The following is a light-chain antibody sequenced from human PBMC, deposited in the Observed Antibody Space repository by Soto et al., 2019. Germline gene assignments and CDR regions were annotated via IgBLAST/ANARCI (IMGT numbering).Light chain of an antibody. Sequence: DIQMTQSPSSLSASVGDRVTITCRASQSISYYLNWYQQKPGRAPRLLIYTTSSLQSGVPSKFSGSASGTDFTLTISSLQPEYFATYDCQPSYTTPWTFGQGTKVEIK. CDR3: QPSYTTPWT. CDR2: TTS. V-gene: IGKV1-39*01. CDR1: QSISYY. J-gene: IGKJ1*01.